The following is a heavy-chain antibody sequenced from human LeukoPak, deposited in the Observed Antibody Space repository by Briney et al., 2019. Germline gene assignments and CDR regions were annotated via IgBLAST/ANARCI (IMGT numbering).Heavy chain of an antibody. CDR1: GFTFSTYS. CDR2: ISSSISTM. CDR3: ATAGNYRFDY. J-gene: IGHJ4*02. Sequence: GGSLRLSCAASGFTFSTYSMNWVRQAPGKGLEWVSYISSSISTMYYADSVEGRFTISRDNAKTSLYLQMNSLRDEDTAIYYCATAGNYRFDYWGQGTLVTVSS. V-gene: IGHV3-48*02. D-gene: IGHD1-7*01.